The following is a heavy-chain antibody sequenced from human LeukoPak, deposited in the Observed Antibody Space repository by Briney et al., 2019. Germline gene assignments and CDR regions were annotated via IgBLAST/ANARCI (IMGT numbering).Heavy chain of an antibody. V-gene: IGHV1-69*04. CDR2: IIPILGIA. J-gene: IGHJ4*02. CDR1: GYTFTSYG. Sequence: SVKVSCKASGYTFTSYGISWVRQAPGQGLEWMGRIIPILGIANYAQKFQGRVTITADKSTSTAYMELSSLRSEDTAVYYCAAHVAVAGTGMDYWGQGTLVTVSS. D-gene: IGHD6-19*01. CDR3: AAHVAVAGTGMDY.